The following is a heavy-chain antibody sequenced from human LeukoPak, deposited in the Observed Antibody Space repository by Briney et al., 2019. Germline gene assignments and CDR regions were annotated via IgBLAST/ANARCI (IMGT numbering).Heavy chain of an antibody. J-gene: IGHJ5*02. V-gene: IGHV1-46*01. CDR1: GYTFTSYY. Sequence: ASVKVSCKASGYTFTSYYMHWVRQAPGQGLEWMGMINPSGGSTSYAQKFQGRVTMTRDTSTSTVYMELSSLRSEDTAVYYCARDTFYYDSSGYYLGFDPWGQGTLVTVSS. CDR2: INPSGGST. D-gene: IGHD3-22*01. CDR3: ARDTFYYDSSGYYLGFDP.